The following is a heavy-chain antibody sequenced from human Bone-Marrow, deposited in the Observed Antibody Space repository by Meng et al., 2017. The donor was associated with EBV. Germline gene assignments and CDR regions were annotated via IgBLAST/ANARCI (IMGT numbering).Heavy chain of an antibody. V-gene: IGHV1-18*01. CDR1: GYTFTRYG. J-gene: IGHJ5*02. CDR3: ARDGGLYPIHWFDP. CDR2: ISAYNGNT. D-gene: IGHD2-8*01. Sequence: QIQLVQSGAEVKKPGASVKVSCKASGYTFTRYGISWVRQVPGQGLEWMAWISAYNGNTNYAQKVKGRVTMTTDTSTSTAYMELRSLRSDDTAVYYCARDGGLYPIHWFDPWGQGTLVTVSS.